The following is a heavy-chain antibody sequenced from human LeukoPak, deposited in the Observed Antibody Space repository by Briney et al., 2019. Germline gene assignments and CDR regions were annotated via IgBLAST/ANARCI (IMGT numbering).Heavy chain of an antibody. CDR2: IKQDGSEK. Sequence: PGGSLRLSCEASGFTLSKFWMNWVRQAPGRGLEWVANIKQDGSEKRYVDSVKGRFSISRDNTKNSLYLQMSSLRAEDTAVYYCARGPNSGYSWLDPWGRGTLVTVSS. D-gene: IGHD5-12*01. CDR3: ARGPNSGYSWLDP. CDR1: GFTLSKFW. J-gene: IGHJ5*02. V-gene: IGHV3-7*03.